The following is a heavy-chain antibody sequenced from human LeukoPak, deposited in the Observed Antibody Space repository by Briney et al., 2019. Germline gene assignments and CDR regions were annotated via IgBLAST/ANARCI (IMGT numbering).Heavy chain of an antibody. D-gene: IGHD4/OR15-4a*01. V-gene: IGHV3-74*01. CDR1: EFIFSNYW. CDR3: ARVQVLGTYDWFDP. CDR2: INSDGSFT. Sequence: GGSLRLSCAASEFIFSNYWMHWVRQAPGKGLVWVSRINSDGSFTSYADSVKGRFTISRDNAKNTLYLQMHSLRAEDTAIYYCARVQVLGTYDWFDPWGQGTLVTVSS. J-gene: IGHJ5*02.